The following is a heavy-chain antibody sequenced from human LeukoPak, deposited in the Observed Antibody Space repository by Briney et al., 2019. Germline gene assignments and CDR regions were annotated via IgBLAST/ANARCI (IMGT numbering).Heavy chain of an antibody. J-gene: IGHJ5*02. D-gene: IGHD2-21*02. Sequence: GASVKVSCKASGYTFTGYYMHWVRQAPGQGLEWMGWINPNSGGTNYAQKFQGRVTMTRDTSISTAYMELSRLRSDDTAVYYCARDPQVAYCGGDCYFGWFDPWGQGTLVTVSS. CDR3: ARDPQVAYCGGDCYFGWFDP. V-gene: IGHV1-2*02. CDR2: INPNSGGT. CDR1: GYTFTGYY.